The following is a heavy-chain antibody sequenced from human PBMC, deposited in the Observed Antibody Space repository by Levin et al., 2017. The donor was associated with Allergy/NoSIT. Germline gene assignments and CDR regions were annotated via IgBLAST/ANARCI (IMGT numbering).Heavy chain of an antibody. J-gene: IGHJ4*02. CDR2: ISSAGSDG. Sequence: GGSLRLSCAVSGLNFNSYCMNWVRQARGKGLEWVALISSAGSDGYYADSVRGRFTISRDNSKSTLYLQMNSLRPDDTAVYYCAARVFDYWGQGTLVTVSS. V-gene: IGHV3-30*03. CDR1: GLNFNSYC. CDR3: AARVFDY.